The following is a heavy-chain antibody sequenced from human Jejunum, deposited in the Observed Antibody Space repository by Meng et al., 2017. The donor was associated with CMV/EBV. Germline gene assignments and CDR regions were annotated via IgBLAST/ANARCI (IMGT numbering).Heavy chain of an antibody. D-gene: IGHD3-3*01. Sequence: QVQLVQSGAEVKKPGASVKVSCKTSGYTFTTYGISWVRQAPVQGLEWVGWSSTSNGNTHYAQKVQDRVTMTTDTSTSTAYMELRSLTSDDTAVYYCVRDFWSDFYAYWGQGTLVTVSS. J-gene: IGHJ4*02. V-gene: IGHV1-18*01. CDR3: VRDFWSDFYAY. CDR1: GYTFTTYG. CDR2: SSTSNGNT.